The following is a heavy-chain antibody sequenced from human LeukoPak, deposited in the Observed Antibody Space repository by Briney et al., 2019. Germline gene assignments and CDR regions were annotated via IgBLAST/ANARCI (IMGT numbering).Heavy chain of an antibody. V-gene: IGHV1-8*01. Sequence: GASVKVSCKASGYTFTSYDINWVRQATGQGLEWMGWMNPNSGNTGYAQKFQGRVTMTRNTSISTAYMELSSLRSGDTAVYYCARSLAAAGFGFDYWGQGTLVTVSS. CDR3: ARSLAAAGFGFDY. D-gene: IGHD6-13*01. J-gene: IGHJ4*02. CDR1: GYTFTSYD. CDR2: MNPNSGNT.